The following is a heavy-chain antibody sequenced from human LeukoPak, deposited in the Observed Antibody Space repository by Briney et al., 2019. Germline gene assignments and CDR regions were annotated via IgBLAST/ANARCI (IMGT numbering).Heavy chain of an antibody. CDR2: IGTAGDT. V-gene: IGHV3-13*01. J-gene: IGHJ3*02. D-gene: IGHD3-22*01. CDR1: GFTFSSYD. Sequence: GGSLRLSCAASGFTFSSYDMHWVRQATGKGLEWVSAIGTAGDTYYPGSVKGRFTISRENAKNSLYLQMNSLRAGDTAVYYCARSINYYDSSGLNAFDIWDQGTMVTVSS. CDR3: ARSINYYDSSGLNAFDI.